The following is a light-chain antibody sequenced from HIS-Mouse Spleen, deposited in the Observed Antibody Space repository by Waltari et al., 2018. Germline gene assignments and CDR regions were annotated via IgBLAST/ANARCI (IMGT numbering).Light chain of an antibody. CDR2: EVS. CDR1: SSDGGGYNY. CDR3: SSYTSSSTLV. Sequence: PGQSITISCTGTSSDGGGYNYVSWYQQHPGKAPKLMIYEVSNRPSGVSNRFSGSKSGNTASLTISGLQAEDEADYYCSSYTSSSTLVFGTGTKVTVL. J-gene: IGLJ1*01. V-gene: IGLV2-14*01.